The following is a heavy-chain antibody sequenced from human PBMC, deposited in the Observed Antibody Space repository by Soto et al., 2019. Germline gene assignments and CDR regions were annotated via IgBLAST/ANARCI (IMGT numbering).Heavy chain of an antibody. D-gene: IGHD3-16*01. CDR3: ARQMLMDYHYGMDV. Sequence: ASVKVSCKASGYTFTSYAMHWVRQAPGQRLEWMGWINAGNGNTKYSQKFQGRVTITRDTSASTAYMELSSLRSEDTAVYYCARQMLMDYHYGMDVWGQGTTVTVSS. V-gene: IGHV1-3*01. CDR2: INAGNGNT. CDR1: GYTFTSYA. J-gene: IGHJ6*02.